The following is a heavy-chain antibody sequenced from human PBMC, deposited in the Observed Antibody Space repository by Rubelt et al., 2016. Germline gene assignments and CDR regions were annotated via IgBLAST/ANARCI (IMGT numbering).Heavy chain of an antibody. Sequence: SSYGMHWVRQAPGKGLEWVAVIWYDGSNKYYADSVKGRFTISRDNSKNTLYLQMNSLRAEDTAVYYCVRNEPHCSSTSCYRQWFDPWGQGTLVTVSS. J-gene: IGHJ5*02. D-gene: IGHD2-2*01. V-gene: IGHV3-33*01. CDR1: SSYG. CDR3: VRNEPHCSSTSCYRQWFDP. CDR2: IWYDGSNK.